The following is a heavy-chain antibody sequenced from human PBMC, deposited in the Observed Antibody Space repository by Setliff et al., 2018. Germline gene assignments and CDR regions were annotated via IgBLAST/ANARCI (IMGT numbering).Heavy chain of an antibody. Sequence: ASVKVSCKASGYTFTSYAMHWVRQAPGQRLEWMGWINAGNGNTKYSQKFQGRVAITRDTSASTAYMELSSLRSEDTAVYYCAKGFWDYDFWSGYYSTDDDAFDIWGQGTMVTVSS. CDR3: AKGFWDYDFWSGYYSTDDDAFDI. D-gene: IGHD3-3*01. CDR1: GYTFTSYA. V-gene: IGHV1-3*01. CDR2: INAGNGNT. J-gene: IGHJ3*02.